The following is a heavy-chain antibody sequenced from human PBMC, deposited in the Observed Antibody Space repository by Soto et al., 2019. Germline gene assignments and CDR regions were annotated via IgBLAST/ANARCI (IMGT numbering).Heavy chain of an antibody. D-gene: IGHD3-9*01. V-gene: IGHV4-59*01. Sequence: QVQLQESGPGQVKPSETLSLTCTISGGSISVYYWSWIRQSPGQGLEWIGYIYDSGSPYYNPSLKTRVTISANTSKNQSSLKLTSATAADTDVYFCTRGVGSSPPRYWGRGTLVTVSS. CDR1: GGSISVYY. CDR2: IYDSGSP. J-gene: IGHJ4*02. CDR3: TRGVGSSPPRY.